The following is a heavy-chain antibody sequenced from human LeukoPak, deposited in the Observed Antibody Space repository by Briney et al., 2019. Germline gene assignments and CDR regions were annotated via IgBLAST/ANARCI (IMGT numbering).Heavy chain of an antibody. CDR2: IYYSGIT. J-gene: IGHJ4*02. Sequence: SETLSLTCTVSGGSISSNSYYWGWIRQPPGKGLEWIGSIYYSGITYYNPSLKSRVTISVDTSKNQFSLKLSSVTAADTAVYYCARGRNYYGSGSYYNFFDYWGQGTLVTVSS. CDR1: GGSISSNSYY. V-gene: IGHV4-39*07. D-gene: IGHD3-10*01. CDR3: ARGRNYYGSGSYYNFFDY.